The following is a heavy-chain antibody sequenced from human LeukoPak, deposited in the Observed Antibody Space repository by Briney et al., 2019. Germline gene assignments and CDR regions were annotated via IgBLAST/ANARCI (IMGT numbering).Heavy chain of an antibody. D-gene: IGHD5-18*01. Sequence: ASVKVSCKASGDTFRSYTISWVRQTPGQGLEWMGRIIPILGIANYAQKFQGRVTITADKSTSTAYMELSSLRSEDTAVYYCAGMGSYGYYFDYWGQGTLVTVSS. CDR1: GDTFRSYT. V-gene: IGHV1-69*02. CDR3: AGMGSYGYYFDY. CDR2: IIPILGIA. J-gene: IGHJ4*02.